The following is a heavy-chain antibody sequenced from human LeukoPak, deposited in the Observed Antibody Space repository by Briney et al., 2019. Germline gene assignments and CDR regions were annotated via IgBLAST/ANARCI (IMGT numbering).Heavy chain of an antibody. V-gene: IGHV3-33*01. Sequence: GGSLRLSCAASGFTFSSYGMHWVRQAPGKGLEWVAVIWYDGSNKYYADSVKGRFTISRDSSKNTLYLQMNSLRAEDTAVYYCAREMFVVVPAAMEQDGMDVWGKGTTVTVSS. CDR1: GFTFSSYG. J-gene: IGHJ6*04. D-gene: IGHD2-2*01. CDR3: AREMFVVVPAAMEQDGMDV. CDR2: IWYDGSNK.